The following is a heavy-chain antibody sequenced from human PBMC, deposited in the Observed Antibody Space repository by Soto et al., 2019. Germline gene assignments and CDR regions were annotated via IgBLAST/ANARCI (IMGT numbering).Heavy chain of an antibody. CDR1: GLTFSSYW. V-gene: IGHV3-7*01. Sequence: GGSLRLSCAASGLTFSSYWMSWVRQAPGKGLEWVANIKQDGSEEYYVDSVKGRFTISRDNAKNSLYLQMNSLRAEDTAVYYCAKNSGYDWNYMDVWGKGTTVTVSS. CDR3: AKNSGYDWNYMDV. D-gene: IGHD5-12*01. J-gene: IGHJ6*03. CDR2: IKQDGSEE.